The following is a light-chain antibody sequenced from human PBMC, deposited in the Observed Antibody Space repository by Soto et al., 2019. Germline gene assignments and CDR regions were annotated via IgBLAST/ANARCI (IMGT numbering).Light chain of an antibody. CDR1: QSVSSNF. CDR2: AAS. CDR3: QQYGSSLFS. Sequence: EIVLTQSPGTLSLSPGERATLSCRASQSVSSNFLAWYHQKPGQAPRLLISAASSRATGIPDRFSGSGSGPDFTLTISRTAPEDFAVYYCQQYGSSLFSFGPGTKVDIK. V-gene: IGKV3-20*01. J-gene: IGKJ3*01.